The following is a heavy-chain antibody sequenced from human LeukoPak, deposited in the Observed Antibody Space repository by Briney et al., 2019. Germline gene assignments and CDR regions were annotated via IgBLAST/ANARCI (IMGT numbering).Heavy chain of an antibody. J-gene: IGHJ3*02. CDR3: ARAGREYSSSSSAFDI. Sequence: GASVKVSCKASGYTFTSYYMHWVRQAPGQGLEWMGIINPSGGSTSYAQKFQGRVTMTRDMSTSTVYMELSSLRSEDTAVYYCARAGREYSSSSSAFDIWGQGTMVTVSS. CDR1: GYTFTSYY. V-gene: IGHV1-46*01. CDR2: INPSGGST. D-gene: IGHD6-6*01.